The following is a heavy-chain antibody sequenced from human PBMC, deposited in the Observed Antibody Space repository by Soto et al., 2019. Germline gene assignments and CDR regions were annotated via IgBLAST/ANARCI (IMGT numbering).Heavy chain of an antibody. J-gene: IGHJ4*02. Sequence: QVQLVQSGAEVQKPGSSVKVSCKASGGTFSSYAISWVRQAPGQGLEWMGGIIPIFGTANYAEKIQGRVTTTADEPTSTADTDLSSLRSEDTAVYYCGRDRFGGGPVTADYWGQGTLVTVSS. D-gene: IGHD3-10*01. CDR3: GRDRFGGGPVTADY. V-gene: IGHV1-69*01. CDR2: IIPIFGTA. CDR1: GGTFSSYA.